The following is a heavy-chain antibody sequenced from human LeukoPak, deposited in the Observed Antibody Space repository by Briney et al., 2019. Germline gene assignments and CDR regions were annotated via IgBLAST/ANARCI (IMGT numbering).Heavy chain of an antibody. J-gene: IGHJ6*02. CDR1: GFTFSSYS. CDR3: ARDMADYGSGSYTDYGMDV. Sequence: GGSLRLSCAASGFTFSSYSMNWVRQATGKGLECVSSISSSSSYIYYADSVKGRFTISRDNAKNSLYLQMNSLRAEDTAVYYCARDMADYGSGSYTDYGMDVWGQGTTVTVSS. CDR2: ISSSSSYI. V-gene: IGHV3-21*01. D-gene: IGHD3-10*01.